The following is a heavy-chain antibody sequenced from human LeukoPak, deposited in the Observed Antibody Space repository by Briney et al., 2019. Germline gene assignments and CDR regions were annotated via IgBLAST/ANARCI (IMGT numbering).Heavy chain of an antibody. CDR1: GFTFSSYW. D-gene: IGHD4-17*01. CDR2: IKQDGREK. V-gene: IGHV3-7*03. Sequence: GGSLCLSCAASGFTFSSYWMSWVRQAPGKGLEWVAYIKQDGREKYHVESVKGRFTISRDNAKNSLYLQMNSLRAEDTAVYYCARGQTTVTNGGQGTLVTVSS. J-gene: IGHJ4*02. CDR3: ARGQTTVTN.